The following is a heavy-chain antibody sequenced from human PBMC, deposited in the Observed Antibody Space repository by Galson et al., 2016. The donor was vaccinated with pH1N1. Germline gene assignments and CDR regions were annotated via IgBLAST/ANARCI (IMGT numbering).Heavy chain of an antibody. D-gene: IGHD3-3*01. CDR3: ARESFWNGAGDDDYGWDV. J-gene: IGHJ6*02. CDR2: IWYDGSNK. Sequence: SLRLSCAASGFTFSSYGMHWVRQAPGKGLEWVAVIWYDGSNKYYADSVEGRFAIFRDNSKNTLYLQMNSLRDEDTAVHYCARESFWNGAGDDDYGWDVWGQGTTVTVPS. V-gene: IGHV3-33*01. CDR1: GFTFSSYG.